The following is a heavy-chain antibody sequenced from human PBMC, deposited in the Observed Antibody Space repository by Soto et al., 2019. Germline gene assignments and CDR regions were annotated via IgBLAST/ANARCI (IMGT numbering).Heavy chain of an antibody. CDR2: IYHSGST. D-gene: IGHD4-17*01. CDR1: GGSISSGGYS. V-gene: IGHV4-30-2*01. J-gene: IGHJ4*02. Sequence: QLQLQESGSGLVKPSQTLSLTCAVSGGSISSGGYSWSWIRQPPGKGLEWIGYIYHSGSTYYNPSLXGRAXLXLDRSKNQFSLKLSSVTAADTAVYYCARATVTRVDYWGQGTLVTVSS. CDR3: ARATVTRVDY.